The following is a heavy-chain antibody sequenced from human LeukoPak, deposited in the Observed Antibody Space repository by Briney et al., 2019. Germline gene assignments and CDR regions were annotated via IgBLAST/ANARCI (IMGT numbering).Heavy chain of an antibody. Sequence: GGSLRLSCAASGFTFSSYWMSWVRQAPGKGLEWVANIKQDGSEKYYVVSVKGRFTISRDNAENSLYLQMNSLRAEDTAVYYCARDSGETYYDILTGYQYWGQGTLVTVSS. CDR3: ARDSGETYYDILTGYQY. CDR2: IKQDGSEK. V-gene: IGHV3-7*01. CDR1: GFTFSSYW. D-gene: IGHD3-9*01. J-gene: IGHJ4*02.